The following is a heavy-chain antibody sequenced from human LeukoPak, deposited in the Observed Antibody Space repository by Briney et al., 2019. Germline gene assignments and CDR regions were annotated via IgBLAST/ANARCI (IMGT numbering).Heavy chain of an antibody. D-gene: IGHD5-18*01. J-gene: IGHJ4*02. V-gene: IGHV4-30-2*01. CDR3: ARGGGYSYGSFDY. CDR1: GGSISSGGYY. CDR2: IYHSRST. Sequence: SETLSLTCTVSGGSISSGGYYWSWIRQPPGKGLEWIGYIYHSRSTYYNPSLKSRVTISVDRSKNQFSLKLSSVTAADTAVHYCARGGGYSYGSFDYWGQGTLVTVSS.